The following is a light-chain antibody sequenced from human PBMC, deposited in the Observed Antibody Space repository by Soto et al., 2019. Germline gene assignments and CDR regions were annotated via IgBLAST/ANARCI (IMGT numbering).Light chain of an antibody. CDR2: AAS. CDR3: QQSYSTPRT. CDR1: QSISLY. Sequence: DIQMTQSPSSLSASVGDRVTITCRASQSISLYLNWYQQKPGKAPKVLIFAASNLQSGVPSRFSGSGSGTDFSLTISSLQPEDFATYFCQQSYSTPRTFGQGTKVDIK. J-gene: IGKJ1*01. V-gene: IGKV1-39*01.